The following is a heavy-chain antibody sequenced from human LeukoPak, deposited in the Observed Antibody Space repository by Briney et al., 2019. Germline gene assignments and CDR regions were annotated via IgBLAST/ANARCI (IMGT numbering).Heavy chain of an antibody. CDR3: ARDGSLPDY. CDR1: QFTFSSYW. CDR2: ITSDGSST. V-gene: IGHV3-74*01. D-gene: IGHD5-12*01. Sequence: PGGSLRLSCAASQFTFSSYWMHWVRQAPGKGLVWVSFITSDGSSTSYADYVEGRFTISRDNAKNMLYLQMNSLRAEDTAVYYCARDGSLPDYWGQGTLVTVSS. J-gene: IGHJ4*02.